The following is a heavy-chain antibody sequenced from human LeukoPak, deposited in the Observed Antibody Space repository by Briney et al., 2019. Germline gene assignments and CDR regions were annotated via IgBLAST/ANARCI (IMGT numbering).Heavy chain of an antibody. CDR3: ARDYASGSYPRIYFDY. J-gene: IGHJ4*02. D-gene: IGHD3-10*01. Sequence: GGSLRLSCAASGFTFSSYGMHWVRQAPGKGLEWVAFIRYDGSNKYYADSVKGRFTISRDNSKNTLYLQMNSLRAEDTAVYYCARDYASGSYPRIYFDYWGQGSLVTVSS. V-gene: IGHV3-30*02. CDR1: GFTFSSYG. CDR2: IRYDGSNK.